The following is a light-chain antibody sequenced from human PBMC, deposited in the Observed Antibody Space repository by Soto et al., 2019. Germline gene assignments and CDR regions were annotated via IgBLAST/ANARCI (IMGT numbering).Light chain of an antibody. CDR1: SSDIASYNY. CDR2: DVS. Sequence: QSVLTQPASVSGSPGQSITVSCIGTSSDIASYNYASWYQQHPGKVPKLMIYDVSNRPSGVSNRFSGSKSGNTASLTISGLQAEDEADYYCTSFTTADTHVFGTGTKVTVL. J-gene: IGLJ1*01. V-gene: IGLV2-14*03. CDR3: TSFTTADTHV.